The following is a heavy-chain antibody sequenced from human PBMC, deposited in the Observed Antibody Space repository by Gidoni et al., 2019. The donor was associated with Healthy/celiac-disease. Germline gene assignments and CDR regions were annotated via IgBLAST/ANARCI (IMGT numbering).Heavy chain of an antibody. CDR1: GGTFSSYA. J-gene: IGHJ4*02. V-gene: IGHV1-69*01. Sequence: QVQLVQSEAEVKKPGSSVKVSCKASGGTFSSYAISWVRQAPGQGLEWMGGIIPIFGTANYAQKFQGRVTITADESTSTAYMELSSLRSEDTAVYYCARDLQGIAAAGMNYWGQGTLVTVSS. D-gene: IGHD6-13*01. CDR3: ARDLQGIAAAGMNY. CDR2: IIPIFGTA.